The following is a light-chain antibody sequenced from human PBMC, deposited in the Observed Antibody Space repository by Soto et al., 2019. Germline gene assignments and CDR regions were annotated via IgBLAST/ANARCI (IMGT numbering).Light chain of an antibody. CDR1: QSFSSTY. CDR2: GAS. J-gene: IGKJ5*01. V-gene: IGKV3-15*01. CDR3: QQYNNWPPIT. Sequence: EIVLTQSPGTLSLSPGERATLSCRASQSFSSTYLAWYQQKPGQAPRLLIYGASTRATGIPARFSGSGSGTEFTLTISSLQSEDFAVYYCQQYNNWPPITFGQGTRLEI.